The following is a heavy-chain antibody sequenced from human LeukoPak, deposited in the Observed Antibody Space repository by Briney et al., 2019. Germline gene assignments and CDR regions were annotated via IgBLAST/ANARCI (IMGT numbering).Heavy chain of an antibody. V-gene: IGHV3-23*01. CDR1: GFTLCTYV. CDR2: ISGSGGST. CDR3: AKGNCRYFDY. D-gene: IGHD1-20*01. Sequence: GGSLRLSCAASGFTLCTYVMSGVRQAPGKGLEGGSAISGSGGSTYYADSVKGRFTISRDNSKNTLYLQMNSLGADDTAVYYCAKGNCRYFDYWGQGRLVT. J-gene: IGHJ4*02.